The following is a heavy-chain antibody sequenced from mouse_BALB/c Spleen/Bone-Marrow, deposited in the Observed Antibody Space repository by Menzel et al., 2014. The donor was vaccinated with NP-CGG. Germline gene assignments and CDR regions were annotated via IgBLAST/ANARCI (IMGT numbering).Heavy chain of an antibody. D-gene: IGHD4-1*01. CDR3: ARGGNWEDFDY. Sequence: DVKLVESGGGLVQPGGSRKLSCAASGFTFSSFGMHWVRQAPERGLEWVVYISSGSGTIFYADTVKGRFTISRDNPKNTLFLQMTSLRSEDSAMYYCARGGNWEDFDYWGQGTTLTVSS. J-gene: IGHJ2*01. CDR1: GFTFSSFG. V-gene: IGHV5-17*02. CDR2: ISSGSGTI.